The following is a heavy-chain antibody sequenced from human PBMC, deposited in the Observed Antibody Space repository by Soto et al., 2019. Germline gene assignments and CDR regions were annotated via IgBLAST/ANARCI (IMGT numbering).Heavy chain of an antibody. CDR3: EIDVGSGEWSVV. CDR2: IIPLFGTT. CDR1: GGTFSNYV. Sequence: QVQLVQSGTEVKKPGSSAKVSCKASGGTFSNYVISWVRQAPGQGLEWMGGIIPLFGTTDYAKKFQGRIAITADESTTTVYMDLSSVRFEDTAVYFCEIDVGSGEWSVVWGQGTTVIVSS. D-gene: IGHD3-10*01. J-gene: IGHJ6*01. V-gene: IGHV1-69*01.